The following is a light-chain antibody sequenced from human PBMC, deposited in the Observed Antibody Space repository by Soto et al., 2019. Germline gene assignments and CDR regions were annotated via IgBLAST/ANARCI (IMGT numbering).Light chain of an antibody. V-gene: IGKV3-11*01. CDR3: QQRSNWPPGNN. J-gene: IGKJ2*01. CDR2: DAS. Sequence: EIVLTQSPATLSLSPGERATLSCRASQSVSSYLAWYQQKPGQAPRLLIYDASNRATGIPARFSGSGSGTDFTLTISSLEPEDFAVYYWQQRSNWPPGNNVGQGTKLEIK. CDR1: QSVSSY.